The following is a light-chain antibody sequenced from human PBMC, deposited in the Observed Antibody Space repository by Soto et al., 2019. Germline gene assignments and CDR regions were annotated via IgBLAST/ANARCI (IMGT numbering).Light chain of an antibody. V-gene: IGKV1-5*01. CDR2: DAS. CDR3: QQYNSDSRT. Sequence: DIQMTQSPSTLSASVGDRVTITCRASQSMNRWLAGYQQKPGKPPKLLIYDASSLEYGVPSRFSGSGSGTEFTLTISSLQTDDLPTYYCQQYNSDSRTFGQGTKLEIK. J-gene: IGKJ2*01. CDR1: QSMNRW.